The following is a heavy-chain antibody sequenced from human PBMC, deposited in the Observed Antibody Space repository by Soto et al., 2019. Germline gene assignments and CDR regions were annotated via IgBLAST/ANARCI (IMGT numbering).Heavy chain of an antibody. CDR2: IIPMFGTG. CDR3: ARRYCISPSCHYYGLDV. Sequence: QVQLVQSGAEVKKPGSSVKVSCKASGGTFSSYTISWVRQAPGQGLEWMGGIIPMFGTGNYAQKFQGRVTITADESTNTAYMELSGLRSEDTAVYYCARRYCISPSCHYYGLDVWGQGTTVTVSS. CDR1: GGTFSSYT. V-gene: IGHV1-69*12. D-gene: IGHD2-2*01. J-gene: IGHJ6*02.